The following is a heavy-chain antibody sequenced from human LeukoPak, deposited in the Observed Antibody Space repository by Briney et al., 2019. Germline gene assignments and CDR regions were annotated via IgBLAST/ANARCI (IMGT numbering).Heavy chain of an antibody. Sequence: SVKVSCKASEGTFSSYAISWVRQAPGQGLEWMGRVIPIFGTANYAQKFQGRVTITTDESTSTAYMELSSLRSEDTAVYYCARERDTAMVLPFDYWGQGTLVTVSS. CDR3: ARERDTAMVLPFDY. V-gene: IGHV1-69*05. CDR2: VIPIFGTA. CDR1: EGTFSSYA. D-gene: IGHD5-18*01. J-gene: IGHJ4*02.